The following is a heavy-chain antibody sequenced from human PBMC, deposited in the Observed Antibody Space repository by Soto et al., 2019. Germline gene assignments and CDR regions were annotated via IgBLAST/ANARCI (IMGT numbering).Heavy chain of an antibody. CDR3: ARSEGGSYPYFEY. CDR2: ISYEGGNK. Sequence: PGGSLRLSCAASGFPFNSYDMHWVRQAPGKGLEWVAVISYEGGNKNYADSVKGRFTISRDNSQNTLYLQMSSLRAEDTAVYYCARSEGGSYPYFEYWGQGTLVTVSS. J-gene: IGHJ4*02. D-gene: IGHD1-26*01. CDR1: GFPFNSYD. V-gene: IGHV3-30*03.